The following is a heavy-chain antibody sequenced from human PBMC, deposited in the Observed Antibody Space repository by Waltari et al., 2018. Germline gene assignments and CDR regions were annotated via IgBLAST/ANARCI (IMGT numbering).Heavy chain of an antibody. J-gene: IGHJ3*02. V-gene: IGHV4-59*01. D-gene: IGHD6-13*01. CDR1: GGSIRSYY. CDR3: ARSPRGSSWLGYDAFDI. CDR2: IYYSGST. Sequence: QVQLQESGPGLVKPSETLSLTCTVSGGSIRSYYWCWIRQPPGKGLEWSGYIYYSGSTNYNPSLKSRVTISVDTSKNQFSLKLSSVTAADTAVYYCARSPRGSSWLGYDAFDIWGQGTMVTVSS.